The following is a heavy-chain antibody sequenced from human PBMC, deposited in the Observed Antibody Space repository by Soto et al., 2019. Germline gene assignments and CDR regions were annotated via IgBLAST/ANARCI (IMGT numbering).Heavy chain of an antibody. CDR3: GRSPYNRDSSGYYPFYYYYYGMDV. CDR2: INHSGST. D-gene: IGHD3-22*01. CDR1: NGSFSGYY. Sequence: SETLSLTCAVYNGSFSGYYWSWIRQPPGKGLEWIGEINHSGSTNYNPSLKSRVTISVDTSKNQFSLKLSSVTAADTAVYYCGRSPYNRDSSGYYPFYYYYYGMDVWGQGTTVTVSS. V-gene: IGHV4-34*01. J-gene: IGHJ6*02.